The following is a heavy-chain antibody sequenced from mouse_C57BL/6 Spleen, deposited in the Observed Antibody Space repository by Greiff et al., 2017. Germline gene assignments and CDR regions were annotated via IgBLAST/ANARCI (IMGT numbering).Heavy chain of an antibody. V-gene: IGHV5-6*02. D-gene: IGHD3-2*02. J-gene: IGHJ4*01. CDR1: GFTFSSYG. CDR3: ARLDSSGYRAMDY. Sequence: DVMLVESGGDLVKPGGSLKLSCAASGFTFSSYGMSWVRQTPDKRLEWVATISSGGSYTYYPDSVKGRFTISRDNAKNTLYLQMSSLKSEDTAMYYCARLDSSGYRAMDYWGQGTSVTVSS. CDR2: ISSGGSYT.